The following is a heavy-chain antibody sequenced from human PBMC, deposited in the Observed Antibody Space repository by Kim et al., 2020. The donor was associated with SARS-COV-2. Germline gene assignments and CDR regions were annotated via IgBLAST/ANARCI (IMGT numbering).Heavy chain of an antibody. CDR2: MNPKSGNT. CDR3: ARGGRWRSTMYMDV. J-gene: IGHJ6*03. Sequence: ASVKVSCKASGYTFTGYDINWVRQATGQGREWMGWMNPKSGNTGYAQKFQGRVTMIRNTSISTAYLELSSLISEDTAVYYCARGGRWRSTMYMDVWGKGT. D-gene: IGHD2-2*01. CDR1: GYTFTGYD. V-gene: IGHV1-8*01.